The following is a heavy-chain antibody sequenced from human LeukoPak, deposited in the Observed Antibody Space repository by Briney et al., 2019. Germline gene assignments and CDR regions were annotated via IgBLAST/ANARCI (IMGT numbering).Heavy chain of an antibody. CDR1: GFTFNKYG. CDR3: ARERIHNALDY. D-gene: IGHD2/OR15-2a*01. J-gene: IGHJ4*02. CDR2: IWYDGSNK. Sequence: GMSLRLSCAASGFTFNKYGINWVRQAPGKGLEWVAIIWYDGSNKYFAESVMGRFTISKDNSRNTVDLQMNSLRIEDTAVYHCARERIHNALDYWRQRTQVTVPS. V-gene: IGHV3-33*01.